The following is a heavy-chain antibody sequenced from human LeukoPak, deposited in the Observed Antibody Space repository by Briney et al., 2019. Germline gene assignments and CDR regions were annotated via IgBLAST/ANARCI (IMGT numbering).Heavy chain of an antibody. CDR2: IYHSGST. D-gene: IGHD3-22*01. J-gene: IGHJ4*02. V-gene: IGHV4-4*02. CDR1: GGSISSSNW. Sequence: SETLSLTCAVSGGSISSSNWWSWVRQPPGKGLEWIGEIYHSGSTNYNPSLKSRVTISVDKSKNQFSLKLSSVTAADTAVYYCARTYDSSGYYYEGSDYYFDYWGQGTLVTVSS. CDR3: ARTYDSSGYYYEGSDYYFDY.